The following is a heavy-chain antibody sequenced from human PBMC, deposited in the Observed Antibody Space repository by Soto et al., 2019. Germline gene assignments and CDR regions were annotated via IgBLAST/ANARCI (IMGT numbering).Heavy chain of an antibody. CDR3: ARDYRYCSGGSGYLPLGY. D-gene: IGHD2-15*01. J-gene: IGHJ4*02. V-gene: IGHV1-18*01. Sequence: GASVKVSCKASGYTFTSYGISWVRQAPGQGLEWMGWISAYNGNTNYAQKLQGRVTMTTDTSTSTAYMELRSLRSDDTAVYYCARDYRYCSGGSGYLPLGYWGQGTLVTVSS. CDR2: ISAYNGNT. CDR1: GYTFTSYG.